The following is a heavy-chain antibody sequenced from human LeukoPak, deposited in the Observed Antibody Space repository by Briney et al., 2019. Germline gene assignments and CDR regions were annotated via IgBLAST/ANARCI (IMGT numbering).Heavy chain of an antibody. V-gene: IGHV3-48*03. Sequence: GGSLRLSCAASGFTFSSYEMNWVRQAPGKGLEWVSYISSSGSTIYYADSVKGRFTIPRDNAKNSLYLQMNSLRAEDTAVYYCARELRWDGDYWGQGTLVTVSS. J-gene: IGHJ4*02. CDR3: ARELRWDGDY. CDR1: GFTFSSYE. D-gene: IGHD1-26*01. CDR2: ISSSGSTI.